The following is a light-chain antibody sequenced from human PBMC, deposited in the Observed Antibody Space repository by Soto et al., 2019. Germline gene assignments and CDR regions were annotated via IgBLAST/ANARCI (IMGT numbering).Light chain of an antibody. CDR2: DAS. CDR1: QNVGGY. CDR3: QQRDSWPLT. Sequence: EIVLTQSPATLSLSPGERATVSCRASQNVGGYLAWYQQKPGQAPRLLISDASNRAAGIPARFSGIGSGTDFTLTISSLEPADFAVYYCQQRDSWPLTFGGGTKVEIK. V-gene: IGKV3-11*01. J-gene: IGKJ4*01.